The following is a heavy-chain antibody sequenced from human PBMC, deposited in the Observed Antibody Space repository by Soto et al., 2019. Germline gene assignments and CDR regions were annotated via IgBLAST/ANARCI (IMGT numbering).Heavy chain of an antibody. V-gene: IGHV3-7*03. CDR3: VRARIDY. Sequence: EVQLVVSGGGLVQPGGSLRLSCAASGFTFSNYWMTWVRQSPAKGLEWVATINGDGTETYYGDSVQGRFTISRDNAKNSLFLHLNTLRDDDTAVYYCVRARIDYWGQGTLVTVSS. J-gene: IGHJ4*02. CDR2: INGDGTET. CDR1: GFTFSNYW.